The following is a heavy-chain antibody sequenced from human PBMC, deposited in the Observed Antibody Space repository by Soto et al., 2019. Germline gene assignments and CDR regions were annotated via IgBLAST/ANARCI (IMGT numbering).Heavy chain of an antibody. CDR2: IIPIFGTA. CDR1: GGTFSSYA. Sequence: SVKVSCKASGGTFSSYAISWVRQAPGQGLEWMGGIIPIFGTANYAQKFQGRVTLTADESTSTAYMELSSLRSEDTAVYYCARGYSYGYGYYFDYWGQGTLVTVSS. CDR3: ARGYSYGYGYYFDY. D-gene: IGHD5-18*01. J-gene: IGHJ4*02. V-gene: IGHV1-69*13.